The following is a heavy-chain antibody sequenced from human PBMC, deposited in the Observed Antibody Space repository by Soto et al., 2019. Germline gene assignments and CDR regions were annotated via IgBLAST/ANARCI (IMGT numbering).Heavy chain of an antibody. CDR2: INHSGST. CDR1: GGSFSGYY. V-gene: IGHV4-34*01. CDR3: ARVTGRYYYGMDV. J-gene: IGHJ6*02. Sequence: QVQLQQWGAGLLKPSETLSLTCAVYGGSFSGYYWSWIRQPPGKGLEWIGEINHSGSTNYNPSLKRRVTISVDTSKHPFSLTLSSVTAADTAVYYCARVTGRYYYGMDVWGQGTTVTVSS.